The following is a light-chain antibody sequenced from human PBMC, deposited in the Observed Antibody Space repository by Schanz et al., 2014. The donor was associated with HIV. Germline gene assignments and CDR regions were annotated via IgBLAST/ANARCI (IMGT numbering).Light chain of an antibody. V-gene: IGKV3-20*01. CDR2: GAS. CDR1: QSVKSNF. CDR3: QHYVNSPQT. J-gene: IGKJ1*01. Sequence: EIVLTQSPGTLSLSPGERGTLSCRASQSVKSNFIGWYQQKPGQAPRLLIFGASNRATGIPDRFSGGVSGTDFTLTISRVEPEDFAVYYCQHYVNSPQTFGQGTKVEIK.